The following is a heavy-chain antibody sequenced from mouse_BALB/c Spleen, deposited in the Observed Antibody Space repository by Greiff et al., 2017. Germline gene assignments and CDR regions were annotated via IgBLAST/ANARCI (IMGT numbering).Heavy chain of an antibody. D-gene: IGHD2-14*01. V-gene: IGHV5-6-5*01. CDR3: SRDRYQRVAY. CDR1: GFTFSSYA. CDR2: ISSGGST. J-gene: IGHJ3*01. Sequence: EVKVEESGGGLVKPGGSLKLSCAASGFTFSSYAMSWVRQTPEKRLEWVASISSGGSTYYPDSVKGRFTISRDNARNILYLQMSSLRSEDTAMYYRSRDRYQRVAYWGQGTLVTVSA.